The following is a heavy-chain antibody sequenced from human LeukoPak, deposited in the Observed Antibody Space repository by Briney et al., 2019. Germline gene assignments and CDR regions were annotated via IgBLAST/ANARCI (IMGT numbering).Heavy chain of an antibody. Sequence: GGSLRLSCTMSGFRSSSYGLYWVRQAPDKGLEWVAFTRPDKDDKYYSDSVRSRFTISRDNPKNTLYLQMNSLRVEDTALYFCAKGVSEWGNLGNWGQGTLVTVSS. CDR2: TRPDKDDK. D-gene: IGHD7-27*01. J-gene: IGHJ4*02. V-gene: IGHV3-30*02. CDR1: GFRSSSYG. CDR3: AKGVSEWGNLGN.